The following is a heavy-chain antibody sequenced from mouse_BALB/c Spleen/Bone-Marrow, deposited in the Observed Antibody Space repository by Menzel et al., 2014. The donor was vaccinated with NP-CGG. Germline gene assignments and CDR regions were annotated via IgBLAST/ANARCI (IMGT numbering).Heavy chain of an antibody. CDR2: ILPGSGST. CDR3: AIWTTARDY. J-gene: IGHJ2*01. Sequence: VHLVESGAELMKPVASATVSCKATGYTFSSYWLEWGKQTPGHGLEWIGEILPGSGSTNYNEKFKGKATFTADTSSNTAYMQLSSLTSEDSAVYYCAIWTTARDYCGKDTTLKVST. CDR1: GYTFSSYW. V-gene: IGHV1-9*01. D-gene: IGHD1-2*01.